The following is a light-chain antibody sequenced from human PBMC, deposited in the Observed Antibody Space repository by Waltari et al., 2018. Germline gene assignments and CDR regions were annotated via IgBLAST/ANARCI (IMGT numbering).Light chain of an antibody. Sequence: DTQLSQFPSTLAASVGDRVTITCRAREAINKWLAWYQQKPGKAPKVLIYDAPTLQSGVPSRFSGSGSGTEFTLTIDSLQPDDFATYYCQQYNRFSPFGQGTNVEVK. J-gene: IGKJ1*01. CDR1: EAINKW. CDR3: QQYNRFSP. CDR2: DAP. V-gene: IGKV1-5*01.